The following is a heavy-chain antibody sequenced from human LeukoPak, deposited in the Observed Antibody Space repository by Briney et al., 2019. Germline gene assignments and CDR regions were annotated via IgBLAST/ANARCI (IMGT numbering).Heavy chain of an antibody. J-gene: IGHJ6*02. CDR2: ISYDGSNK. V-gene: IGHV3-30*04. CDR3: ARVSFDYYGMDV. Sequence: GGSLRLSCAASGFTFSSYAMHWVRQAPGKGLEWVAVISYDGSNKYYADSVKGRFTISRDNSKNTLYLQMNSLRAEDTAVYYCARVSFDYYGMDVWGQGTTVTVSS. CDR1: GFTFSSYA. D-gene: IGHD2/OR15-2a*01.